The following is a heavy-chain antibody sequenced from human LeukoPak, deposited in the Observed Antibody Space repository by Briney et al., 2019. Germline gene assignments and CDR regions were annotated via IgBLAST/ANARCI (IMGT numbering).Heavy chain of an antibody. J-gene: IGHJ6*02. CDR2: IRSKSNSYAT. V-gene: IGHV3-73*01. CDR3: TRQRFGELA. D-gene: IGHD3-10*01. CDR1: GFSFRGSA. Sequence: QSGGSLRLSCAASGFSFRGSAMHWVRQTSGKGLEWVGRIRSKSNSYATAYAASVKGRFTISRDDSKNTAYLQMSSLKTEDTAVYYCTRQRFGELAWGQGTTVTVSS.